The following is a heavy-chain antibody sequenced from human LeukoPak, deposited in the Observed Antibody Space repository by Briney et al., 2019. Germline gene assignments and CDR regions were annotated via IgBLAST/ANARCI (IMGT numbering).Heavy chain of an antibody. D-gene: IGHD2-21*02. V-gene: IGHV3-11*01. CDR2: ISSSGSTI. J-gene: IGHJ4*02. CDR3: ARASGGGDCYADY. CDR1: GFTSSDYY. Sequence: GGSLRLSCAASGFTSSDYYMSWIHKAPGKGLEWVSYISSSGSTIYYADSVKGRFTISRDNAKNSLYLQMNSLRAEDTAVYYCARASGGGDCYADYWGQGTLVTVSS.